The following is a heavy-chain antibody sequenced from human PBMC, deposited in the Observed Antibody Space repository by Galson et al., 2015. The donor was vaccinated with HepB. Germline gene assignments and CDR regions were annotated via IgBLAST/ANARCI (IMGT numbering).Heavy chain of an antibody. D-gene: IGHD2-2*01. CDR3: AKSRLKDCSGTNCQGFDY. Sequence: SLRLSCAASGFTFSTYAVTWVRQAPGEGLEWVSSISNSGGSTYYSDSVKGRFTISRDNSKNTLYLQMNSLRAEDTAVYNCAKSRLKDCSGTNCQGFDYWGQGTLVTVSS. V-gene: IGHV3-23*01. J-gene: IGHJ4*02. CDR1: GFTFSTYA. CDR2: ISNSGGST.